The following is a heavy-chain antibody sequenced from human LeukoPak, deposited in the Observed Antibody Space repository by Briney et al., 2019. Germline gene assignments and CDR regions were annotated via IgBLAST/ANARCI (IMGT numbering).Heavy chain of an antibody. V-gene: IGHV4-34*01. D-gene: IGHD4-23*01. J-gene: IGHJ4*02. Sequence: SETLSLTCAVYGGSFSGYYWSWIRQPPGKGLEWIGEINHSGSTNYNPYLTSRGTISVDTSKNQCSLKQSSVTAADTAVYYCARGLSGGGNSGGGFDFWGQGTLVTVSS. CDR3: ARGLSGGGNSGGGFDF. CDR2: INHSGST. CDR1: GGSFSGYY.